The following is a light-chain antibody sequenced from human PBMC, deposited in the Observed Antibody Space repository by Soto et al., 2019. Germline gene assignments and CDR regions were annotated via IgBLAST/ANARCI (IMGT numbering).Light chain of an antibody. Sequence: EIVLTQSPGTLSLSPGERPTLSCRASQSISSSYLAWYQQKPGQAPRLLIYGASSRATGIPDRFSGSGSGTDFTLTISSLEPEDFTVYYCQQLTDWPPQWTFGQGTKVDI. V-gene: IGKV3D-20*02. CDR2: GAS. CDR1: QSISSSY. J-gene: IGKJ1*01. CDR3: QQLTDWPPQWT.